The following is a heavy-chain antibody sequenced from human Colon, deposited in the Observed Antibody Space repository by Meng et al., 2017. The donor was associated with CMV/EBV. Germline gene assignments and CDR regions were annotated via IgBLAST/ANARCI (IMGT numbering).Heavy chain of an antibody. CDR3: ARDGIADSP. CDR1: GFNVSNNY. Sequence: GGSLRLSCAASGFNVSNNYMNWVRQAPGQGLEWVSLIYSGGATYYADSVKGRFSISRDSSKNTLYLQMNSLRAEDTAVYYCARDGIADSPWGQGTLVTVSS. D-gene: IGHD6-13*01. CDR2: IYSGGAT. J-gene: IGHJ5*02. V-gene: IGHV3-53*01.